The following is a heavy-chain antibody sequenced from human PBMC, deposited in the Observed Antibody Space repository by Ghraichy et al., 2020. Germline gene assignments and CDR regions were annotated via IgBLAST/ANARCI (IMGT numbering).Heavy chain of an antibody. CDR3: AKDRWLRSSSAFDI. D-gene: IGHD5-12*01. CDR2: IICDGRST. V-gene: IGHV3-43*01. J-gene: IGHJ3*02. Sequence: SVIICDGRSTNYVDSVKGRFTISRDNSKNSLYLQMHSLRTEDTALYYCAKDRWLRSSSAFDIWCQG.